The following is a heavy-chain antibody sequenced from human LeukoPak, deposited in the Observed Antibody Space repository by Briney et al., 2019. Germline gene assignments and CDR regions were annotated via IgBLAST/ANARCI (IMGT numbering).Heavy chain of an antibody. Sequence: ASVKVSCKASGGTFSSYAISWVRQAPGQGLEWMGGIIPIFGTANYAQKFQGRVTITTDESTSTAYMELSSLRSEDTAVYYCARASGIQLWLRFDPWGQGTPVTVSS. CDR1: GGTFSSYA. V-gene: IGHV1-69*05. CDR3: ARASGIQLWLRFDP. J-gene: IGHJ5*02. D-gene: IGHD5-18*01. CDR2: IIPIFGTA.